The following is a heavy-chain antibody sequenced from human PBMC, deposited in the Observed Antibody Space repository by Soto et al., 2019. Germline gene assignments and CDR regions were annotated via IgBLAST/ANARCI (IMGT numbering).Heavy chain of an antibody. J-gene: IGHJ6*02. D-gene: IGHD1-26*01. V-gene: IGHV3-30-3*01. CDR2: ISYDGSNK. CDR3: AREGELLRRYYYYGMDV. CDR1: GFTFSSYA. Sequence: PGGSLRLSCAASGFTFSSYAMHWVRQGPGKGLEWVAVISYDGSNKYYADSVKGRFTISRDNSKNTLYLQMNSLRAEDTAVYYCAREGELLRRYYYYGMDVWGQGTTVTVFS.